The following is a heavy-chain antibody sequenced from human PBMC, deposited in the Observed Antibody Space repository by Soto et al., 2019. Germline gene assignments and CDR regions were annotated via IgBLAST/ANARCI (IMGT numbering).Heavy chain of an antibody. Sequence: QLQLQESGPGLVKPSETLSLTCTVSGGSISSSSYYWGWIRQPPGKGLEWIGSIYYSGSTYYNPSLKSRVTISVDTSKNQFSLKLSSVTAADTAVYYCASVPTGTTLFVDDYWGQGTLVTVSS. J-gene: IGHJ4*02. CDR2: IYYSGST. V-gene: IGHV4-39*01. CDR1: GGSISSSSYY. D-gene: IGHD1-7*01. CDR3: ASVPTGTTLFVDDY.